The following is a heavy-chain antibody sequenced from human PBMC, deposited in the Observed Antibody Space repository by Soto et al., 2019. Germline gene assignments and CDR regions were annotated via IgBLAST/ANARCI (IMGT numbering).Heavy chain of an antibody. Sequence: QVQLVQSGPEVKKPGTSVKVSCKASGYTFDSYGFSWVRQAPGQRLEWMGWISPRNGNTHYVEKFQGRVTMTTDTSTSTAFMELRTLRSDDTAVYYCARTPTPTHGDSNKHNYLDPWGQGTLVTVSS. D-gene: IGHD3-10*01. CDR3: ARTPTPTHGDSNKHNYLDP. V-gene: IGHV1-18*04. CDR2: ISPRNGNT. CDR1: GYTFDSYG. J-gene: IGHJ5*02.